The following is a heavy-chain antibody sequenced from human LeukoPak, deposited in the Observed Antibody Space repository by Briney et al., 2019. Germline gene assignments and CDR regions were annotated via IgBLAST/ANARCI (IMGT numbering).Heavy chain of an antibody. CDR1: GGTFSSYA. V-gene: IGHV1-69*05. Sequence: SVKVSCKASGGTFSSYAISWVRQAPGQGLEWMEGIIPIFGTANYAQKFQGRVTMTRDMSTSTAYMELSSLRSEDTAVYYCAAVRAAAGTDYWGQGTLVTVSS. CDR2: IIPIFGTA. D-gene: IGHD6-13*01. CDR3: AAVRAAAGTDY. J-gene: IGHJ4*02.